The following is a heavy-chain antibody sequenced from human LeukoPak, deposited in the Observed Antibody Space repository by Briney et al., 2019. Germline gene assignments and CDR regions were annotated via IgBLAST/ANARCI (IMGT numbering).Heavy chain of an antibody. CDR2: ISYNGRNN. J-gene: IGHJ4*02. V-gene: IGHV3-30*18. Sequence: PGGSLRLSCAASGFTFYSYGMHWVRQAPGKGLEWVALISYNGRNNYYADSVKGRFTISRDNSKNTLYLQVSSLRTEDTAAYFCAKDNRGYFDFWGQGTLVTVSS. CDR1: GFTFYSYG. D-gene: IGHD3-16*01. CDR3: AKDNRGYFDF.